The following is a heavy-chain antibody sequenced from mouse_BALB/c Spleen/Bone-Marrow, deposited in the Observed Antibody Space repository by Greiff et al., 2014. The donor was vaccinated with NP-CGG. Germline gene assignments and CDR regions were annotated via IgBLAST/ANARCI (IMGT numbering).Heavy chain of an antibody. CDR1: GFTFSYYA. Sequence: EVMLVESGGGLVKPGGSLKLSCAASGFTFSYYAMSWVRQSPEKRLEWVAEISSGGSYTYYPDTVTGRFTISRDNAKYTLYLEMSSLRSEDTAMYYCARDRGDYWGQGTSVTVSS. CDR2: ISSGGSYT. D-gene: IGHD3-1*01. CDR3: ARDRGDY. V-gene: IGHV5-9-4*01. J-gene: IGHJ4*01.